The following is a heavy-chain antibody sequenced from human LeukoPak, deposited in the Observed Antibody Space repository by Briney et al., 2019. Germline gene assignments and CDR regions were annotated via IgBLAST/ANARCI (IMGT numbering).Heavy chain of an antibody. J-gene: IGHJ4*02. V-gene: IGHV1-46*01. D-gene: IGHD3-9*01. CDR3: AAINYDILTGYYPYFDY. CDR1: GYTFINYY. CDR2: INPSGGST. Sequence: ASVKVSCKASGYTFINYYIHWVRQAPGQGLEWMGIINPSGGSTTYAQKFQGRVTMTEDTSTDTAYMELSSLRSEDTAVYYCAAINYDILTGYYPYFDYWGQGTLVTVSS.